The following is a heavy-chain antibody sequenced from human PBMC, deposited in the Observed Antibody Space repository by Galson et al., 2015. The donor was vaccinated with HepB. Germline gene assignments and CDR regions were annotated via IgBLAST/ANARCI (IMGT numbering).Heavy chain of an antibody. CDR3: ASPGLGSSWFQIDY. Sequence: SLRLSCAASGFTFSDYYMSWIRQAPGKGLEWVSYISSSSSYTNYADSVKGRFTISRDNAKNSLYLQMNSLRAEDTAVYYCASPGLGSSWFQIDYWGQGTLVTVSS. D-gene: IGHD6-13*01. J-gene: IGHJ4*02. CDR2: ISSSSSYT. V-gene: IGHV3-11*03. CDR1: GFTFSDYY.